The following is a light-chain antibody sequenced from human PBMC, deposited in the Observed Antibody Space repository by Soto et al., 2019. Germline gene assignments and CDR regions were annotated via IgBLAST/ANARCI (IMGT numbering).Light chain of an antibody. CDR3: QQYGSSPRT. CDR2: GAS. V-gene: IGKV3-20*01. CDR1: QSVRSDY. J-gene: IGKJ1*01. Sequence: EVVLSQSLGTLSLYPGERATLSCRASQSVRSDYLAWYQQKPGQAPRLHIYGASTRATGIPDRFTGSGSGTDFTLTISRLEPEDFAVYYCQQYGSSPRTFGQG.